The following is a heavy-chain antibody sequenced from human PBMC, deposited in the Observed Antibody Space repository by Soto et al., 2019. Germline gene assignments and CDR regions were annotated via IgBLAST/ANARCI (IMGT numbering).Heavy chain of an antibody. Sequence: PSETLSLTCTVSGGSISTYYWSWIRQPPGKGLEWIGYIYYSGSTNYNPSLKSRVTISVDTSKNQFSLKLNSVTAADTAVYYCARGGGYFDYWGQGTLVTVSS. CDR2: IYYSGST. CDR1: GGSISTYY. D-gene: IGHD2-15*01. V-gene: IGHV4-59*01. CDR3: ARGGGYFDY. J-gene: IGHJ4*02.